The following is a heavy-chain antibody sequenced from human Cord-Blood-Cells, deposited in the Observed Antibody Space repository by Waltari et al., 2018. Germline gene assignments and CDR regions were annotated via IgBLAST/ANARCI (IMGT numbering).Heavy chain of an antibody. Sequence: QVQLQASGPGLVKPSAPLSLTCTVSGGSISSYYWSCIRRPAGNGLEWIGRIYTSGSTNYNPSLKSRVTMSVDTSKNQFSLKLSSVTAADTAVYYCARDQIRGYSGYDYLYYFDYWGQGTLVTVSS. CDR1: GGSISSYY. V-gene: IGHV4-4*07. CDR2: IYTSGST. D-gene: IGHD5-12*01. J-gene: IGHJ4*02. CDR3: ARDQIRGYSGYDYLYYFDY.